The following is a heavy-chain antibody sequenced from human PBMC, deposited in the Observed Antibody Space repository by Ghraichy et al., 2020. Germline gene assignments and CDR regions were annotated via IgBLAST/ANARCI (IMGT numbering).Heavy chain of an antibody. V-gene: IGHV3-21*01. D-gene: IGHD2-2*01. CDR1: GFTFSSYS. CDR2: ISSSSSYI. J-gene: IGHJ6*02. CDR3: ARDSYCSSTSSNGTYYYYGMDV. Sequence: GGSLRLSCAASGFTFSSYSMNWVRQAPGKGLEWVSSISSSSSYIYYADSVKGRFTISRDNAKNSLYLQMNSLRAEDTAVYYCARDSYCSSTSSNGTYYYYGMDVWGQGTTVTVSS.